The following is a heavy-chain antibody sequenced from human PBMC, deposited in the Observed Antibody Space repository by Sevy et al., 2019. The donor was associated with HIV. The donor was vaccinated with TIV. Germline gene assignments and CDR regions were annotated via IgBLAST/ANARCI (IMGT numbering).Heavy chain of an antibody. CDR3: ARPKARGGWYFDL. V-gene: IGHV5-51*01. CDR2: IFPGDSDP. J-gene: IGHJ2*01. CDR1: GYIFADYW. Sequence: GESLKISCEASGYIFADYWIGWVRQMPGKGLELMGIIFPGDSDPRYNPSFQGQVTISAAKSTCTAYLQWSSLKTSDTAMYYCARPKARGGWYFDLWGRGTLVTVSS. D-gene: IGHD3-10*01.